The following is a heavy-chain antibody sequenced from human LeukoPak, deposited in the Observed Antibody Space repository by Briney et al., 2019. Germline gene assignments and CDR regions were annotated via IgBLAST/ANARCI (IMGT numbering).Heavy chain of an antibody. CDR3: ARRPPDYYDSSGYYLGAFDI. CDR2: IIPIFGTA. CDR1: GGTFSSYA. V-gene: IGHV1-69*13. D-gene: IGHD3-22*01. J-gene: IGHJ3*02. Sequence: ASVKVSCKASGGTFSSYAISWVRQAPGQGLEWMGGIIPIFGTANYAQKFQGRVTITADESTSTAYMELSSLRSEDTAVYYCARRPPDYYDSSGYYLGAFDIWGQGTMVTVSS.